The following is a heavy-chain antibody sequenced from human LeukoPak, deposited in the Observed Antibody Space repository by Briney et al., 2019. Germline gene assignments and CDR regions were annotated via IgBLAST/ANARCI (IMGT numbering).Heavy chain of an antibody. CDR3: ARSAEIYSNSFDY. J-gene: IGHJ4*02. CDR1: GFTISSYA. CDR2: ISHDGSNK. V-gene: IGHV3-30*10. Sequence: PGGSLRLSCAASGFTISSYAMNWVRQAPGEGLEWVALISHDGSNKYYTESVKDRFTISRDSSKSTLYLQMNSLRAEDTAVYYCARSAEIYSNSFDYWGQGTPVTVSS. D-gene: IGHD2-2*01.